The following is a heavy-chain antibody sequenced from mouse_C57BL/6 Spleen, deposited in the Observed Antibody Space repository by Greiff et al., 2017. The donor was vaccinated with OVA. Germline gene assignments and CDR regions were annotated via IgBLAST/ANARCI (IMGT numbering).Heavy chain of an antibody. J-gene: IGHJ4*01. Sequence: QVQLQQSGPELVKPGASVKMSCKASGYAFSSSWMNWVKQRPGKGLEWIGRIYPGDGDTNYNGKFKGKATLTADKSSSTAYMQLSSLTSEDSAVYFCARPTTVVAPYYAMDYWGQGTSVTVSS. CDR3: ARPTTVVAPYYAMDY. D-gene: IGHD1-1*01. V-gene: IGHV1-82*01. CDR2: IYPGDGDT. CDR1: GYAFSSSW.